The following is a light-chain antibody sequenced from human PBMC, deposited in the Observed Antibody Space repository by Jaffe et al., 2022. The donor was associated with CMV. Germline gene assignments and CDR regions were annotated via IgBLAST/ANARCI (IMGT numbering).Light chain of an antibody. Sequence: DIQVTQSPSSLSASVGDRVTITCRASQNIARYLNWYQQKPGKAPNLLIYAASSLQSGVPSRFSGSGSGTDFTLTISSLQPEDFATYYCQQSYGPPQITFGPGTKVDIK. CDR1: QNIARY. V-gene: IGKV1-39*01. CDR2: AAS. CDR3: QQSYGPPQIT. J-gene: IGKJ3*01.